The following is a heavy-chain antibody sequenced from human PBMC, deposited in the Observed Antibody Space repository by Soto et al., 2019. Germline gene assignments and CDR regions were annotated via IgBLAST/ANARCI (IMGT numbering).Heavy chain of an antibody. CDR1: GFTFSSYG. Sequence: AGGSLRLSCAASGFTFSSYGMHWVRQAPGKGLEWVAVIWYDGSNKYYADSVKGRFTISRDNSKNTLYLQMNSLRAEDTAVYYCARDRTPYCSGGSCYSGYYYGMDVWGQGTTVTVSS. CDR2: IWYDGSNK. CDR3: ARDRTPYCSGGSCYSGYYYGMDV. V-gene: IGHV3-33*01. D-gene: IGHD2-15*01. J-gene: IGHJ6*02.